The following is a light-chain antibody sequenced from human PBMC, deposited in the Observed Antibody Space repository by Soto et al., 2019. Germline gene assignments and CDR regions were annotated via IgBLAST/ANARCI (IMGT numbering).Light chain of an antibody. Sequence: EIAMTQSPATLSVSPGGRATLSCRASQSVSSNLAWYQQKPGQAPRLLIYGASTRATGIPARFSGSGSGTEFTLTISSLQSEDFAVYSCQQYNNWPRTFGQGTNVDIK. J-gene: IGKJ1*01. CDR1: QSVSSN. CDR3: QQYNNWPRT. V-gene: IGKV3-15*01. CDR2: GAS.